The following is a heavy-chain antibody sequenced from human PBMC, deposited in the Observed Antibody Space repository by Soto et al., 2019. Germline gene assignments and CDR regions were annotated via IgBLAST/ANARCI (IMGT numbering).Heavy chain of an antibody. V-gene: IGHV1-69*08. CDR2: IIPILDLA. Sequence: QVQLVQSVAEVKKPGSSVNVSCKASEGTFSSHTITWVRQAPGQGREWMGRIIPILDLANYAQKFQGRVTISADKSTSTAYMELSSLRSDDTGVYYCAGEVVSLDYWGQGTLVTVSS. CDR1: EGTFSSHT. D-gene: IGHD2-15*01. CDR3: AGEVVSLDY. J-gene: IGHJ4*02.